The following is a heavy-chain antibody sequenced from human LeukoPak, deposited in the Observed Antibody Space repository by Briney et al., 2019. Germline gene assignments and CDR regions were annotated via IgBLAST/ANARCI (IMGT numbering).Heavy chain of an antibody. CDR1: GFTFSSYA. Sequence: GGSLRLSCAASGFTFSSYAMSWVRQAPGKGLEWVSAISGSGGSTYYADPVKGRFTISRDNSKNTLYLQMNSLRAEDTAVYYCAKDPYSSSWNNWFDPWGEGTLVTVSS. V-gene: IGHV3-23*01. J-gene: IGHJ5*02. CDR3: AKDPYSSSWNNWFDP. D-gene: IGHD6-13*01. CDR2: ISGSGGST.